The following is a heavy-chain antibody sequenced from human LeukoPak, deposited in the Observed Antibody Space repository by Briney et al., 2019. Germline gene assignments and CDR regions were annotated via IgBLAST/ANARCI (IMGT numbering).Heavy chain of an antibody. CDR2: ISGSGGTT. V-gene: IGHV3-23*01. Sequence: NPGESLRLSCAASRFTFSSYAMSWVRQAPGKGLEWVSAISGSGGTTYNADSVKGRFTISRDNSKNTLYLQVNSLRAEDTAVYYCARESGDGYNSGGYYFDYWGQGTLVTVSS. J-gene: IGHJ4*02. CDR3: ARESGDGYNSGGYYFDY. D-gene: IGHD5-24*01. CDR1: RFTFSSYA.